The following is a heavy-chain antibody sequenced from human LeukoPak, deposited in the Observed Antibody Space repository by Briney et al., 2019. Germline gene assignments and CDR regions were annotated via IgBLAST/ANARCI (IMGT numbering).Heavy chain of an antibody. Sequence: ASVKVSCKASGYTFTRYYMNWVRQAPGQGLEWMGIINPSGGRTNYAQKFQGRVTMTRDTSTSTIYMEVSSLRSEDTAVYYCATSFRAVNWFDPWGQGTLVTVSS. J-gene: IGHJ5*02. V-gene: IGHV1-46*01. CDR2: INPSGGRT. D-gene: IGHD3-10*01. CDR3: ATSFRAVNWFDP. CDR1: GYTFTRYY.